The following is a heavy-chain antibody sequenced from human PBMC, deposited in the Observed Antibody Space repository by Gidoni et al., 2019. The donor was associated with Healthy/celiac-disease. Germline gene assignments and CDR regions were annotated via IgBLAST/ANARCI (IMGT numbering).Heavy chain of an antibody. CDR1: GFIFRSYA. CDR3: ATTTGHDYGDYPFDY. CDR2: ISCMGGST. V-gene: IGHV3-23*01. J-gene: IGHJ4*02. D-gene: IGHD4-17*01. Sequence: EVQLLESGGGLVQPWGSRRLSCTASGFIFRSYAMRWVRQAPGKGLEWVSAISCMGGSTYYADSVKGRFTISRDNSKNTLYLQMNSLRAEDTAVYYCATTTGHDYGDYPFDYWGQGTLVTVSS.